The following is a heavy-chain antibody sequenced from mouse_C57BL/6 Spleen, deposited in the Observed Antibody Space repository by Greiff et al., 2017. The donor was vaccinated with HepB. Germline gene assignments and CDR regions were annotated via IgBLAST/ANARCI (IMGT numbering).Heavy chain of an antibody. Sequence: QVQLQQPGAELVRPGSSVKLSCKASGYTFTSYWMHWVKQRPIQGLEWIGNIDPSDSETHYNQKFKDKATLTVDKSSSTAYMQLSSLTSEDSAVYYCARQSLRRDFDYWGQGTTLTVSS. CDR2: IDPSDSET. D-gene: IGHD2-12*01. CDR3: ARQSLRRDFDY. CDR1: GYTFTSYW. V-gene: IGHV1-52*01. J-gene: IGHJ2*01.